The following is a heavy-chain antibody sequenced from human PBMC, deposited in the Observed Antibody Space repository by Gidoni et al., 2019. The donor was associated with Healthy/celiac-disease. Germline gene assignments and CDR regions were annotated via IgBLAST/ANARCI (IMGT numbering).Heavy chain of an antibody. J-gene: IGHJ6*02. CDR2: IIPIFGTA. Sequence: QVQLVQSGAEVKKPGSSVKVSCKASGGTFSSYAISWVRQAPGQGLEWMGGIIPIFGTANYAQKFQGRVTIPADESTSTAYMELSSLRSEDTAVYYCARGLPGGERQDYYYYGMDVWGQGTTVTVSS. D-gene: IGHD3-16*01. V-gene: IGHV1-69*01. CDR3: ARGLPGGERQDYYYYGMDV. CDR1: GGTFSSYA.